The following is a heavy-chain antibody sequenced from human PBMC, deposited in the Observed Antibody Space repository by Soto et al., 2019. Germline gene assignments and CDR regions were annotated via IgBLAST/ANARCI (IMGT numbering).Heavy chain of an antibody. Sequence: EVQLLESGGALVQPGGSLRLSCAASGFTFSSYAMTWVRQAPGKGLEWVSLITGSGGDTYYGDSVKGRFTISRDNSKNTLFLQINSLSVEDTAVYFCAKAEGGTWGTEYFQYWGPGTLVTVSS. CDR2: ITGSGGDT. V-gene: IGHV3-23*01. D-gene: IGHD7-27*01. J-gene: IGHJ1*01. CDR3: AKAEGGTWGTEYFQY. CDR1: GFTFSSYA.